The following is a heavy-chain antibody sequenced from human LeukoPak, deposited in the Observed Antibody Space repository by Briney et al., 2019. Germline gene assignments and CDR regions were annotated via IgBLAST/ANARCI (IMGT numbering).Heavy chain of an antibody. Sequence: SETLSLTCTVSGGSTSSYYWSWIRQPPGKGLEWIGYIYYSGSTNYNPSLKSRVTISVDTSKNQFSLKLSSVTAADTAVYYCARGAATYYDFWSGYYRDYYYYYMDVWGKGTTVTVSS. V-gene: IGHV4-59*01. D-gene: IGHD3-3*01. CDR3: ARGAATYYDFWSGYYRDYYYYYMDV. J-gene: IGHJ6*03. CDR2: IYYSGST. CDR1: GGSTSSYY.